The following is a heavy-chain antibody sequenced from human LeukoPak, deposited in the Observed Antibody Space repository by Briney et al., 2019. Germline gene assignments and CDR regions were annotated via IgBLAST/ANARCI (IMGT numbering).Heavy chain of an antibody. CDR2: IYYSGST. J-gene: IGHJ3*02. Sequence: SETLSLTCTVSGGSISTDYWSWIRQPPGKGLEWIGYIYYSGSTNYKPSLKSRVSISVDTSKNQFSLHLTSVTAADTAVYYCARDRIGSGYHGGDAFDIWGPGAMVTVSS. V-gene: IGHV4-59*01. CDR3: ARDRIGSGYHGGDAFDI. CDR1: GGSISTDY. D-gene: IGHD5-12*01.